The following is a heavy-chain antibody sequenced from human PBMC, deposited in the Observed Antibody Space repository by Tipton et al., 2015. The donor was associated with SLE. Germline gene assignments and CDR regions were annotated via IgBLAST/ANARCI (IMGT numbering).Heavy chain of an antibody. V-gene: IGHV3-23*01. CDR3: AKGQGQIDS. J-gene: IGHJ5*01. CDR1: QFIFRSSA. Sequence: SLRLSCAASQFIFRSSAMSWVRQAPGKGLEWVSSISSSGRTTYYAESVKGRFTISRDNSKETLYLRLNSVRVDDTALYYCAKGQGQIDSWGQGTLVTVSS. CDR2: ISSSGRTT.